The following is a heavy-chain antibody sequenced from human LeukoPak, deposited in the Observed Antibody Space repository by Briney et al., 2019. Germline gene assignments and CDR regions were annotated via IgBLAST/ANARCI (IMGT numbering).Heavy chain of an antibody. V-gene: IGHV3-21*01. CDR1: GFTFSSYT. CDR2: ISSSSSYI. CDR3: XXXXXXXXXXGXXXXYYMDV. J-gene: IGHJ6*03. Sequence: GGSPRLSCAASGFTFSSYTMNWVRQAPGKGLEWVSLISSSSSYIYYAESMKGRVTITRDNAKNSLFLQMNSLRDEATALYYCXXXXXXXXXXGXXXXYYMDVXGKXTTVTVSS.